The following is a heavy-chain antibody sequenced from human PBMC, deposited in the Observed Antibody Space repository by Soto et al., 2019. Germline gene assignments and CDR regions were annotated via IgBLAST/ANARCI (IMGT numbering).Heavy chain of an antibody. J-gene: IGHJ6*02. Sequence: PGGSLRLSCATSGFTFSDHYMSFIRQAPGKGLEWISYINPSGTYTHYADSVRGRFTISRDNAENSLHLQMNSLRAEDTALYYCSRGHHSMDVWGQGATVTVSS. V-gene: IGHV3-11*06. CDR2: INPSGTYT. CDR1: GFTFSDHY. CDR3: SRGHHSMDV. D-gene: IGHD5-18*01.